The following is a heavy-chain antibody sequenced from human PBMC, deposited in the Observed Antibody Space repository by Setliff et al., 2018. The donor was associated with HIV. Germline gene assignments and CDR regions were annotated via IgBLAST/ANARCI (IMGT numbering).Heavy chain of an antibody. CDR2: IRRGSGTV. CDR3: ARDWPGYGFDI. V-gene: IGHV3-48*01. Sequence: GGSLRLSCAASGFTFSSYAMNWVRQSPGKGLEWVSYIRRGSGTVYYADSVRGRFTMSRDNAKNSLYLQMNSLRAEDTAVYYCARDWPGYGFDIWGQGTMVTVSS. CDR1: GFTFSSYA. J-gene: IGHJ3*02. D-gene: IGHD7-27*01.